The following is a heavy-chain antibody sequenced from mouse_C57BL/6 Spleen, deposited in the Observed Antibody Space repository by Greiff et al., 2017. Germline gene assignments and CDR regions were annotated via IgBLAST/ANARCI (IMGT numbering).Heavy chain of an antibody. J-gene: IGHJ2*01. CDR2: IDPSDSYT. Sequence: QVQLQQPGAELVMPGASVKLSCKASGYTFTSYWMHWVKQRPGQGLEWIGEIDPSDSYTNYNQKFKGKSTLTVDKSSSTAYLQLSSLTSEDSAVYYCARRDWDNGYWGQGTTLTVSS. CDR1: GYTFTSYW. D-gene: IGHD4-1*01. V-gene: IGHV1-69*01. CDR3: ARRDWDNGY.